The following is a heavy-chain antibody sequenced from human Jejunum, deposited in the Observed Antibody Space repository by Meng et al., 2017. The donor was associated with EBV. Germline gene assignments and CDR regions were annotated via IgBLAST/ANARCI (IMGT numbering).Heavy chain of an antibody. CDR1: CDSIESRNW. J-gene: IGHJ4*02. CDR2: IYYSGST. CDR3: VRGGDYCLVY. D-gene: IGHD2-21*02. Sequence: VRLPVSGPGLVKPSGTLSLACAVSCDSIESRNWWSWVRQSPERGLEWIGEIYYSGSTNYNPSLKSRVTILVDRSENHFSLHLSSVTAAETAVYYCVRGGDYCLVYWGQGTLVTVSS. V-gene: IGHV4-4*02.